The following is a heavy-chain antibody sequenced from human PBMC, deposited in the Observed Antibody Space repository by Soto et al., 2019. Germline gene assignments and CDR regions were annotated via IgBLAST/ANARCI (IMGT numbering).Heavy chain of an antibody. J-gene: IGHJ4*02. CDR3: ARGRLNYYDSSGYSPEFDY. CDR2: IIPIFGTA. CDR1: GYTFTSYG. Sequence: SVNVSCKASGYTFTSYGISWVRQAPGQGLEWMGGIIPIFGTANYAQKFQGRVTITADESTSTAYMELSSLRSEDTAVYYCARGRLNYYDSSGYSPEFDYWGQGTLVTVSS. D-gene: IGHD3-22*01. V-gene: IGHV1-69*13.